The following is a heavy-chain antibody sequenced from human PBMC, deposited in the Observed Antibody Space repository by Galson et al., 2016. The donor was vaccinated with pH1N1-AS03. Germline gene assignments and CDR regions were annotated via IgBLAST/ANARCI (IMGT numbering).Heavy chain of an antibody. J-gene: IGHJ4*02. D-gene: IGHD6-19*01. Sequence: SLRLSCAASGFNFSTYGMHWVRQPPGRGVQWVELISYDGTKKFYADSVKGRFTISRDTSKNTLYLQMNSLRVEDTALYYCTRASGSGWYGSYYDYWGQGTLVPVSS. V-gene: IGHV3-30*19. CDR2: ISYDGTKK. CDR3: TRASGSGWYGSYYDY. CDR1: GFNFSTYG.